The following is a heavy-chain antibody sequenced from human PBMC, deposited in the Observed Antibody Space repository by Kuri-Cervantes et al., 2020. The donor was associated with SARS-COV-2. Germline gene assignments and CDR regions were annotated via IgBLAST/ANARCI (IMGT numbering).Heavy chain of an antibody. Sequence: GESLKISCAASGFTFSSYSMSWVRQAPGKGLEWVSAISGSGGSTYYADSVKGRFTISRDNSKNTLYLQMNSLRAEDTAVYYCARVPVGGYLKSYFDYWGQGTLVTVSS. D-gene: IGHD6-19*01. CDR3: ARVPVGGYLKSYFDY. V-gene: IGHV3-23*01. CDR1: GFTFSSYS. J-gene: IGHJ4*02. CDR2: ISGSGGST.